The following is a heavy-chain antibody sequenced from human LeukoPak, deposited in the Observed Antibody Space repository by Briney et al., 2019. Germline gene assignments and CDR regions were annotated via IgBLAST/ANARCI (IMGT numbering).Heavy chain of an antibody. CDR1: GGTFSSYA. CDR2: IIPIFGTA. CDR3: ARVGCGGDCPWVCMDV. Sequence: SVRVSCKASGGTFSSYAISWVRQAPGQGLEWMGGIIPIFGTANYAQKFQGRVTITTDESTSTAYMELSSLRSEDTAVYYCARVGCGGDCPWVCMDVWGKGTTVTVSS. D-gene: IGHD2-21*02. J-gene: IGHJ6*03. V-gene: IGHV1-69*05.